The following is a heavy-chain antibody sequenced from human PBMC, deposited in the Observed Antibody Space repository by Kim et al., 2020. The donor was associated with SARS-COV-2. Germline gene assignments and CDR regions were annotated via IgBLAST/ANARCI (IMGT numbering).Heavy chain of an antibody. Sequence: ASVKVSCKASGYTFTSYAMHWVRQAPGQRLEWMGWINAGNGNTKYLQKFQGRVTITRDTSASTAYMELSSLRSEDTAVYYCARPLRYFDWLEHYYYYGMDVWGQGTTVTVSS. CDR2: INAGNGNT. CDR3: ARPLRYFDWLEHYYYYGMDV. V-gene: IGHV1-3*01. J-gene: IGHJ6*02. D-gene: IGHD3-9*01. CDR1: GYTFTSYA.